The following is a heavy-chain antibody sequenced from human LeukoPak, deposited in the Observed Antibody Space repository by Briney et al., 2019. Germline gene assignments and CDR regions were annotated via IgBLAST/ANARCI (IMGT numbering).Heavy chain of an antibody. CDR3: ARPETDPPGDQPPAYYYFGMDG. CDR2: INHSGST. D-gene: IGHD2-2*01. Sequence: TSETLSLTCAVYGGSFSGYYWSWIRQPPGKGLEWIGEINHSGSTNYNPSLKSRVTISVDTSKNQFSLKLSSVTAADTAVYYCARPETDPPGDQPPAYYYFGMDGWGQGTTVTGPS. J-gene: IGHJ6*02. V-gene: IGHV4-34*01. CDR1: GGSFSGYY.